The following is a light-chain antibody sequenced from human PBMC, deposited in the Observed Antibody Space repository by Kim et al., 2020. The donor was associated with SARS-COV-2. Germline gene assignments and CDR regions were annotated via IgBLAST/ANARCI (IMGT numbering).Light chain of an antibody. CDR2: GAS. CDR1: QSVSSNY. V-gene: IGKV3-20*01. J-gene: IGKJ4*01. CDR3: QQYGTSPRALT. Sequence: EIVLTQSPGTLSLSPGERATLSCRASQSVSSNYLAWYQQKPGQAPRLLIYGASSRATGIPDRFSGSGSGTDFTLTISRLEPEDFAMYYCQQYGTSPRALTFGGGTKVDIK.